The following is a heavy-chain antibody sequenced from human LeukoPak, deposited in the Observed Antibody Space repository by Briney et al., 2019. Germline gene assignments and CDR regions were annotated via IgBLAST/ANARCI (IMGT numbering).Heavy chain of an antibody. J-gene: IGHJ4*02. CDR3: ARLVWLDRNFGY. Sequence: KTGGSLRLSCTASGFTFSSYAMSWVRQAPGKGLEWVSGISGSGGNTYHADSVKGRFTISRDNSKNTLYLQMKSLRAEDTAVYYCARLVWLDRNFGYWGQGTLLTVSS. V-gene: IGHV3-23*01. CDR1: GFTFSSYA. CDR2: ISGSGGNT. D-gene: IGHD6-19*01.